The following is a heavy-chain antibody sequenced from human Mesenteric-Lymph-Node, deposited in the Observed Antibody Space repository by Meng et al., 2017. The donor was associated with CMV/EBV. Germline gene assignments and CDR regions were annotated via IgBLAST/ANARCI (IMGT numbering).Heavy chain of an antibody. J-gene: IGHJ4*02. CDR3: VKMAFGELAHFDY. CDR2: ISWDGGST. CDR1: GFTFDDYT. Sequence: GGSLRLSCAASGFTFDDYTMHWVRQVPGKGLEWVALISWDGGSTYYADSVKGRFTIARDNSKNTLYLQLNSVRADDTAVYYCVKMAFGELAHFDYWGQGTLVTVSS. D-gene: IGHD3-10*01. V-gene: IGHV3-43*01.